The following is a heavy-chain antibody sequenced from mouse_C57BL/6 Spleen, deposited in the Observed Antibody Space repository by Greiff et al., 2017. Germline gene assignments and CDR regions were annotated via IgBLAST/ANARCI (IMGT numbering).Heavy chain of an antibody. CDR2: INYDGSST. D-gene: IGHD1-1*01. J-gene: IGHJ4*01. Sequence: EVKLEESEGGLVQPGSSMKLSCTASGFTFSDYYMAWVRQVPEKGLEWVANINYDGSSTYYLDSLKSRFIISRDNAKNILYLQMSSLKSEDTATYYCARHSFYGSSPYYYAMDYWGQGTSVTVSS. CDR1: GFTFSDYY. V-gene: IGHV5-16*01. CDR3: ARHSFYGSSPYYYAMDY.